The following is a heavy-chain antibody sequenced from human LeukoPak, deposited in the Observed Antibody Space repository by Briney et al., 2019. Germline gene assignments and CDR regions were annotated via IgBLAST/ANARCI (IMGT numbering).Heavy chain of an antibody. CDR3: ARDGSTFPLLDY. CDR1: GFTFSRYG. V-gene: IGHV3-48*04. D-gene: IGHD3-3*02. J-gene: IGHJ4*02. CDR2: ISSGSTTI. Sequence: GGSLRLSCGASGFTFSRYGMNWVRQAPGKGLEWVSYISSGSTTIYYADSVKGRFTISRDNAKNSLSLQMNSLGAEDTAVYYCARDGSTFPLLDYGGQGTLVTISS.